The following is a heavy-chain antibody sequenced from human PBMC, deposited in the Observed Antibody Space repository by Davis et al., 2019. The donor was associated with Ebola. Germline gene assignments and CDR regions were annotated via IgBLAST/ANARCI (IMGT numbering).Heavy chain of an antibody. V-gene: IGHV3-48*03. CDR2: ISSSGTTI. D-gene: IGHD4-17*01. CDR1: GFTFSSYE. J-gene: IGHJ4*02. CDR3: ARGYGTFDY. Sequence: GGSLRLSCAASGFTFSSYEINWVRQAPGKGLEWVSYISSSGTTIYYADSVKGRFTISRDNAKNSLYLQMHSLRAEDTALYYCARGYGTFDYWGQGTLVTVSS.